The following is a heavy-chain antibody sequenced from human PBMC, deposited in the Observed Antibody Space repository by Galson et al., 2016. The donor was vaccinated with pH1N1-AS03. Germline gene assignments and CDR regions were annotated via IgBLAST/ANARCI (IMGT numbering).Heavy chain of an antibody. J-gene: IGHJ6*02. CDR1: GGSINSYY. D-gene: IGHD2-21*01. CDR3: GRHLRNSYSMDV. CDR2: IYYTGDI. V-gene: IGHV4-59*08. Sequence: SETLSLTCTVSGGSINSYYWTWIRQPPGKGLEWIGQIYYTGDIIYTPSLRSRVTISVDTSKNQLSLSLSSVTAADTAVYYCGRHLRNSYSMDVWGQGTTVTASS.